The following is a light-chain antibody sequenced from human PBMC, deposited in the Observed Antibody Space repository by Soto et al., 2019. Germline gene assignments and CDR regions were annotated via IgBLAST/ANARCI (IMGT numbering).Light chain of an antibody. V-gene: IGKV1-5*01. Sequence: DIQMTQSPSILSASVGDRVTFTCRASQSITTWLAWYQQEPGKAPELLIFDASTLESGVPSRFSGSGSGTEFTLTISSLQPDDFATYYCQEYESYSRTFGQGTKVEIK. J-gene: IGKJ1*01. CDR1: QSITTW. CDR3: QEYESYSRT. CDR2: DAS.